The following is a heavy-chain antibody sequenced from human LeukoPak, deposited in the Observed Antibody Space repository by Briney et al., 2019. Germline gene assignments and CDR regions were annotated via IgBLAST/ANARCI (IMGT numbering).Heavy chain of an antibody. CDR2: ISGSGGST. D-gene: IGHD6-6*01. V-gene: IGHV3-23*01. J-gene: IGHJ4*02. Sequence: GGSLRLSCAASGFTFSSYAMSWVRQAPGKGLEWVSAISGSGGSTYYADSVKGRFTISRDNSKNTLYLQMNSLRAEDTAVYYCAKDGWQLGRGWVDYWGQGTLVTVSS. CDR3: AKDGWQLGRGWVDY. CDR1: GFTFSSYA.